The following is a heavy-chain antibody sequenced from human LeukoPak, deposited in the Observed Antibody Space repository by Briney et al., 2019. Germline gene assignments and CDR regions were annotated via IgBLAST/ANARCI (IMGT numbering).Heavy chain of an antibody. CDR2: INPYSGAT. CDR3: ARAHIGNDLFIDY. J-gene: IGHJ4*02. V-gene: IGHV1-2*02. D-gene: IGHD2-21*01. Sequence: EASVKVSCKASGYTFTGYYMHWVRQAPGQGLEWVGWINPYSGATNYAQKFQGRVTMTRDTSISTAYMDLSSLKSDDTAVYYCARAHIGNDLFIDYWGQGTLVTVSS. CDR1: GYTFTGYY.